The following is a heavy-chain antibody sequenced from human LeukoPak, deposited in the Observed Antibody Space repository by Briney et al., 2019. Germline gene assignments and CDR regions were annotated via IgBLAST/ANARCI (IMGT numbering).Heavy chain of an antibody. CDR1: GFTFSSYS. J-gene: IGHJ4*02. CDR3: ARDLPNYYGSGSTFDY. D-gene: IGHD3-10*01. Sequence: GGSLRLSCAASGFTFSSYSMNWVRQARGKGLEWVSSISSSSSYIYYADSVKGRFTISRDNAKNSLYLQMNSLRAEDTAVYYCARDLPNYYGSGSTFDYWGQGTLVTVSS. V-gene: IGHV3-21*01. CDR2: ISSSSSYI.